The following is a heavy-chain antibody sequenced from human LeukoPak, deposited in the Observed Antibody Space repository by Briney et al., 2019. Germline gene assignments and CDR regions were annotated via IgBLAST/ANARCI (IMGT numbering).Heavy chain of an antibody. CDR2: ISAFNGNT. J-gene: IGHJ4*02. CDR3: AKDLYYYGSSGYYGEY. D-gene: IGHD3-22*01. V-gene: IGHV1-18*04. Sequence: ASVKVSCKASGYTFTSYCMHWVRQAPGQGLEWMGWISAFNGNTHYAQNLQGRVTMTTDKSTSTAYMELRSLRSDDTAVYYCAKDLYYYGSSGYYGEYWGQGTLVTVSS. CDR1: GYTFTSYC.